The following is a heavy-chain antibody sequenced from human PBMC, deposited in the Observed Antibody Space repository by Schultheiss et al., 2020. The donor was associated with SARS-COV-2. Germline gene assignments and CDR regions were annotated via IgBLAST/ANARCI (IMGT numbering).Heavy chain of an antibody. J-gene: IGHJ1*01. CDR2: FDPEDGET. CDR1: RNILTILS. Sequence: ASVKVSCKVSRNILTILSMYWVRQAPGKGLEWMGGFDPEDGETIYAQKFQGRVTMTEDTSTDTAYMELSSLRSEDTAVYYCATYGLNPLLFGYFQHWGQGSLVTVSS. V-gene: IGHV1-24*01. CDR3: ATYGLNPLLFGYFQH. D-gene: IGHD2-2*01.